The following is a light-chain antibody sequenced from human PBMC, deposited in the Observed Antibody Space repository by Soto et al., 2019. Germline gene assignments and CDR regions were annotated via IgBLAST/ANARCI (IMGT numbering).Light chain of an antibody. CDR2: GAS. CDR1: QSVSSSY. CDR3: QHYGNSPWT. J-gene: IGKJ1*01. Sequence: EIVLTQSPGTLSLSPGERATLSYRASQSVSSSYLAWYQQKPGQAPRLLIYGASSRATGIPDRFSGSGSGTDFTLTISRLEPEDFAVYYCQHYGNSPWTFGQGTKVEI. V-gene: IGKV3-20*01.